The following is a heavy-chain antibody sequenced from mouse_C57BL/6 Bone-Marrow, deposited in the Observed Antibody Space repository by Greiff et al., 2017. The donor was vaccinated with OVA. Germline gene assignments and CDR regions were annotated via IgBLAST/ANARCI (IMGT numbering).Heavy chain of an antibody. V-gene: IGHV2-2*01. CDR3: ARILSYYYGSSYDAMDY. Sequence: QVQLKESGPGLVQPSQSLSITCTVSGFSLTSYGVHWVRQSPGKGLEWLGVIWSGGSTDYNAAFISRLSISKDNSKSQVFFKMNSLQADDTAIYYCARILSYYYGSSYDAMDYWGQGTSVTVSS. J-gene: IGHJ4*01. CDR1: GFSLTSYG. CDR2: IWSGGST. D-gene: IGHD1-1*01.